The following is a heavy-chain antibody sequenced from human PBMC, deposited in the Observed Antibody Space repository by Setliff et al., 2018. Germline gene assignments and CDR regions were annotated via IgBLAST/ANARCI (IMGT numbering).Heavy chain of an antibody. J-gene: IGHJ4*02. CDR3: ARDLGHGGDSDY. CDR1: GFTFSGYY. CDR2: IGHTGSI. V-gene: IGHV4-34*01. D-gene: IGHD2-21*02. Sequence: GSLRLSCAASGFTFSGYYMQWARQAPGKGLEWVGNIGHTGSINYNPSLKSRLTISRDTSKNQVSLKLNSVTATDTAVYYCARDLGHGGDSDYWGRGILVTVSS.